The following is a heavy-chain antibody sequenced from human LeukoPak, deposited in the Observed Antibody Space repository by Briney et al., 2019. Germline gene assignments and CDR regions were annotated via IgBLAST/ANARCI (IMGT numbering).Heavy chain of an antibody. CDR1: GGTFSSYA. Sequence: SVKVSCKASGGTFSSYAISWVRQAPGQGLEWMGRIIPILGIANYAQKFQGRVTITADKSTSTAYMELSSLRSEDTAVYYCARSPKVGYCSSTSYYNWFDPWGQGTLVTVSS. V-gene: IGHV1-69*04. CDR3: ARSPKVGYCSSTSYYNWFDP. J-gene: IGHJ5*02. D-gene: IGHD2-2*01. CDR2: IIPILGIA.